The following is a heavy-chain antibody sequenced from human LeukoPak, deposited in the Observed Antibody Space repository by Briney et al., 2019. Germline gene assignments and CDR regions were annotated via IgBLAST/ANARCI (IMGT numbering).Heavy chain of an antibody. J-gene: IGHJ6*02. Sequence: SETLSLTCTVTGGSVTNDYWSWIRQPPGKGLEWIGHIDYSGSTNYNPSLKGRVTISVDTSKNQFSLKMSSVTAADTAVYYCATSESVLRYYGMDVWGQGTTVTVSS. CDR3: ATSESVLRYYGMDV. CDR1: GGSVTNDY. CDR2: IDYSGST. V-gene: IGHV4-59*08. D-gene: IGHD3-3*01.